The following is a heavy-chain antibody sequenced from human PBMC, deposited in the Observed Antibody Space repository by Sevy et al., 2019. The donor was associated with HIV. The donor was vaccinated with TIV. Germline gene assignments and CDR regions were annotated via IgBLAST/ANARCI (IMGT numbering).Heavy chain of an antibody. CDR2: IRSKTYGGTT. J-gene: IGHJ4*02. Sequence: GGSLRLSCTASGFTCGDYAMSWFRQAPGKGLEWVSFIRSKTYGGTTEYAASLKGRFTISRDDSRNIAYLQMHSLRTEDTAVYYCTRSRPIYGAYGIDYWGQGTLVTVSS. CDR3: TRSRPIYGAYGIDY. CDR1: GFTCGDYA. D-gene: IGHD4-17*01. V-gene: IGHV3-49*03.